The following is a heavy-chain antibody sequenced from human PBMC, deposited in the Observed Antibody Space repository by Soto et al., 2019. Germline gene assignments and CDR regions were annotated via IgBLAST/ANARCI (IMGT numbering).Heavy chain of an antibody. CDR1: GGSISSGGYS. J-gene: IGHJ4*02. Sequence: SETLSLTCAVPGGSISSGGYSWSWIRQPPGKGLEWIGYIYHSGSTYYNPSLKSRVTISVDRSKNQFSLKLSSVTAADTAVYYCARSDILTGYPYYFDYWGQGTLVTVSS. D-gene: IGHD3-9*01. V-gene: IGHV4-30-2*01. CDR2: IYHSGST. CDR3: ARSDILTGYPYYFDY.